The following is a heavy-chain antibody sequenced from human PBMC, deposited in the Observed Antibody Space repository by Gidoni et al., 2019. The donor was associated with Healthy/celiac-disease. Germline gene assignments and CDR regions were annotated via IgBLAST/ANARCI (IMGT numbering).Heavy chain of an antibody. D-gene: IGHD3-3*01. CDR2: IIPSLGIA. CDR1: GGTFSSYA. J-gene: IGHJ6*02. V-gene: IGHV1-69*09. CDR3: ARSGVTIFGVVIEDYYYGMDV. Sequence: QVQLVQSGAEVTKPVSSVKVSCKASGGTFSSYAISWVRQAPGQGLEWMGRIIPSLGIANYAQKFQGRVTITADKSTSTAYMELSSLRSEDTAVYDCARSGVTIFGVVIEDYYYGMDVWGQGTTVTVSS.